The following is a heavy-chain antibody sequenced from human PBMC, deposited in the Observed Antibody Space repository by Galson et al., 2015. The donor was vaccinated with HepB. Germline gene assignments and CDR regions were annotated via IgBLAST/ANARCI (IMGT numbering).Heavy chain of an antibody. J-gene: IGHJ1*01. V-gene: IGHV3-64D*06. Sequence: SLRLSCAASGFTFSSYAMRWVRQAPGKGLEYVSAISSNGGSTYYADSVKGRFTISRDNSKNTLYLQMSSLRAEDTAVYYCVKGNVRDGYNYGDFQHWGQGTLVTVSS. CDR2: ISSNGGST. CDR1: GFTFSSYA. CDR3: VKGNVRDGYNYGDFQH. D-gene: IGHD5-24*01.